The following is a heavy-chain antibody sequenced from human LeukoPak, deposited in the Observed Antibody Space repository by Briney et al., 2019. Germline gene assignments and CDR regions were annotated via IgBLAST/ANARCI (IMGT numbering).Heavy chain of an antibody. J-gene: IGHJ5*02. V-gene: IGHV1-69*06. CDR2: IIPIFGTA. D-gene: IGHD6-6*01. CDR1: GGTFSSYA. CDR3: AKAPLISSSGCCSWFDP. Sequence: SVKVSCKASGGTFSSYAISWVRQAPGQGLEWMGGIIPIFGTANYAQKFQGRVTITADKSTSTAYMELSSLRSEDTAVYYCAKAPLISSSGCCSWFDPWGQGTLVTVSS.